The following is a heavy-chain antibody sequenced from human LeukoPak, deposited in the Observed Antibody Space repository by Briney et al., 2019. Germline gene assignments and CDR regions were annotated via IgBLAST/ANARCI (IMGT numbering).Heavy chain of an antibody. CDR3: AREVVIGAPLFDC. D-gene: IGHD2-21*01. J-gene: IGHJ4*02. V-gene: IGHV4-59*12. CDR1: GGSINSYY. CDR2: IYYSGKT. Sequence: SETLSLTCSVSGGSINSYYWSWIRQPPGKGLEWIGWIYYSGKTNYNPSLKSRVTMPLDTSKYQFSLNLSSATAADTAVYYCAREVVIGAPLFDCWGQGTLATVSS.